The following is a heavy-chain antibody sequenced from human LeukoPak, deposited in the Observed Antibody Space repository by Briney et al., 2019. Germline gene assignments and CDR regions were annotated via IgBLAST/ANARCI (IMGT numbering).Heavy chain of an antibody. D-gene: IGHD3-3*01. Sequence: SETLSLTCTVSGGSISSYYWSWIRQPPGKGLEWIGYIYYSGSTNYNPSLKSRVTISVDTSKNQFSLKLSSVTAADTAVYYCARELRATIFGVVPIAIDYWGQGTLVTVSS. J-gene: IGHJ4*02. CDR2: IYYSGST. CDR1: GGSISSYY. V-gene: IGHV4-59*12. CDR3: ARELRATIFGVVPIAIDY.